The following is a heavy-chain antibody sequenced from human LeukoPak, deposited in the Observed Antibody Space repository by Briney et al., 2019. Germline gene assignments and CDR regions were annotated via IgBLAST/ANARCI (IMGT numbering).Heavy chain of an antibody. CDR1: GGSISSSSYY. J-gene: IGHJ4*02. Sequence: PSETLSLTCTVSGGSISSSSYYWGWIRQPPGKGLEWIGSIYYSGSTYYNPSLKSRVTISVDTSKNQFSLKLSSVTAADTAVYYCARQRRGSCSSTSCPRAFDYWGQGTLVTVSS. V-gene: IGHV4-39*01. CDR3: ARQRRGSCSSTSCPRAFDY. CDR2: IYYSGST. D-gene: IGHD2-2*01.